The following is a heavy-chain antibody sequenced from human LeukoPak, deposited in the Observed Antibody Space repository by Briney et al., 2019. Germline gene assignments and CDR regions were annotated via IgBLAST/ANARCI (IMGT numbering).Heavy chain of an antibody. CDR3: AREYDFWSGYLGY. D-gene: IGHD3-3*01. CDR1: GGSISSSSYY. J-gene: IGHJ4*02. V-gene: IGHV4-61*01. Sequence: SETLSLTCTVSGGSISSSSYYWGWIRQPPGKGLEWIGYIYYSGSTNYNPSLKSRVTISVDTSKNQFSLKLSSVTAADTAVYYCAREYDFWSGYLGYWGQGTLVTVSS. CDR2: IYYSGST.